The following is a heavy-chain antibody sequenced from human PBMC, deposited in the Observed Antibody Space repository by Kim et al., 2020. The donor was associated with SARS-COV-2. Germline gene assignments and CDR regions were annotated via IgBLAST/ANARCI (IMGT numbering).Heavy chain of an antibody. D-gene: IGHD3-9*01. CDR3: ARVGPILRYFDWSRSYGMDV. Sequence: ASVKVSCKASGYTFTSYAMHWVRQAPGQRLEWMGWINAGNGNTKYSQKFQGRVTITRDTSASTAYMELSSLRSEDTAVYYCARVGPILRYFDWSRSYGMDVWGQGTTVTVSS. CDR1: GYTFTSYA. J-gene: IGHJ6*02. CDR2: INAGNGNT. V-gene: IGHV1-3*01.